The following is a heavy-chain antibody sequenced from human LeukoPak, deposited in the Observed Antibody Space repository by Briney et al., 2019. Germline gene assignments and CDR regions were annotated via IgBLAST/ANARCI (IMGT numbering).Heavy chain of an antibody. V-gene: IGHV3-23*01. CDR3: GKLFYSSGMYHFDY. J-gene: IGHJ4*02. CDR2: ISGSGGGT. CDR1: GFTFSSSA. D-gene: IGHD3-10*01. Sequence: GGSLRLSCATSGFTFSSSAMRWVRQPPGKGLAWVSTISGSGGGTYYADSVKGRFTISRDNSKNTLYLQMNSLRAEDTAVFYCGKLFYSSGMYHFDYWGQGTLVTVSS.